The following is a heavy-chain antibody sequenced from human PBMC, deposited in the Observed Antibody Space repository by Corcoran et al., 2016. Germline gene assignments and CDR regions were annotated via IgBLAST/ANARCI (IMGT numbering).Heavy chain of an antibody. V-gene: IGHV4-39*07. CDR3: ARAPKYCSGGSCYPTGWFDP. D-gene: IGHD2-15*01. CDR1: GGSISSSSYY. Sequence: QLQLQESGPGLVKPSETLSLTCTVSGGSISSSSYYWGWIRQPPGKGLEWIGSIYYSGSTYYNPSLKSRVTISVDTSKNQFSLKLSSVTAADTAVYYCARAPKYCSGGSCYPTGWFDPWGQGTLVTVSS. CDR2: IYYSGST. J-gene: IGHJ5*02.